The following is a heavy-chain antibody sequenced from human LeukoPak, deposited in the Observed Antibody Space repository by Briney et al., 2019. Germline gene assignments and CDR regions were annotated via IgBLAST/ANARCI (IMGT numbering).Heavy chain of an antibody. V-gene: IGHV4-39*01. Sequence: SETLSLTCTVSGGSISSSSYYWGWIRQPPGKGLEWIGSIYYSGSTYYNPSLKSRVTISVDTSKNQFSLKLSSVTAADTAVYYCASQGGSSWYSEYWGQGTPVTVSS. CDR1: GGSISSSSYY. CDR2: IYYSGST. D-gene: IGHD6-13*01. J-gene: IGHJ4*02. CDR3: ASQGGSSWYSEY.